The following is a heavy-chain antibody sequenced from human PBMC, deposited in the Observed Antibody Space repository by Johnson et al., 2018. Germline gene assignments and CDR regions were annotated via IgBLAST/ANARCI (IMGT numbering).Heavy chain of an antibody. CDR1: GFTFSDYY. Sequence: QVQLVESGGGLVKPGGSLRLSCAASGFTFSDYYMSWIRQAPGNGLEWVPYINGRGSLIYYADSVDGRITITRDNAKNSLDLQMNSLRAEETAGYYCAREGLRLLAPFDLWGQGTMVTVSS. CDR2: INGRGSLI. V-gene: IGHV3-11*04. D-gene: IGHD1-26*01. J-gene: IGHJ3*01. CDR3: AREGLRLLAPFDL.